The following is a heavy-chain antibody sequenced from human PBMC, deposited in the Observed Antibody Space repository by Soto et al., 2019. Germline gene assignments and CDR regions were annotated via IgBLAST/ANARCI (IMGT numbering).Heavy chain of an antibody. CDR2: IIPILGIA. V-gene: IGHV1-69*02. CDR1: GGTVSSYT. D-gene: IGHD3-22*01. CDR3: AAEYYYGGSDPRGRID. J-gene: IGHJ4*02. Sequence: SCKASGGTVSSYTMSWVRQAPGQWFDWMGRIIPILGIANYAQKFQGRVTTTAEKSISTAYMELSRLRSDDTAVYYCAAEYYYGGSDPRGRIDWGQGTLVTV.